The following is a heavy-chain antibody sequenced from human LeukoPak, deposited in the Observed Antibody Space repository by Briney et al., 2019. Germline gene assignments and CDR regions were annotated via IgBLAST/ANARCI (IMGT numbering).Heavy chain of an antibody. Sequence: SETLSLTCAVYGGSLSGYYWSWIRQPPGKGLEWIGEINHSGSTNYNPSLKSRVTISVDTSKNQFSLKLSSVTAADTAVYYCAREAAGGDYWGQGTLVTVSS. CDR1: GGSLSGYY. J-gene: IGHJ4*02. CDR2: INHSGST. V-gene: IGHV4-34*01. D-gene: IGHD2-8*02. CDR3: AREAAGGDY.